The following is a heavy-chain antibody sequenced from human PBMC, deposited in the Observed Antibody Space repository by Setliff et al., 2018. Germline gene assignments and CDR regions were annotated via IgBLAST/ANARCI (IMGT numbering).Heavy chain of an antibody. Sequence: SETLSLTCAVYGGSFSGYYWSWIRQPPGKGPEWIGEIDQSGITNYNPSLKSRVTISIDTSKNQFSLRLSSVTATDTAVYYCARGRRITMIVAPPGVFDIWGQGTMVTV. CDR2: IDQSGIT. J-gene: IGHJ3*02. V-gene: IGHV4-34*01. CDR1: GGSFSGYY. D-gene: IGHD3-22*01. CDR3: ARGRRITMIVAPPGVFDI.